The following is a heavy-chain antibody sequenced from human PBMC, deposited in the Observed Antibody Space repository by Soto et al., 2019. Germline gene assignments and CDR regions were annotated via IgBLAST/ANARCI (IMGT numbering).Heavy chain of an antibody. Sequence: QVQLQESGPGLVKPSETLSLTCTVSGGSISSYYWSWIRQHPGKGLELIGYIYYSGSGNYNPSLKSRVTISVDTSTNLFSLKLSSVAAADTAVYYCARADRYGYGLYFDYWGQGTLVTVSS. V-gene: IGHV4-59*08. CDR2: IYYSGSG. J-gene: IGHJ4*02. CDR1: GGSISSYY. D-gene: IGHD5-18*01. CDR3: ARADRYGYGLYFDY.